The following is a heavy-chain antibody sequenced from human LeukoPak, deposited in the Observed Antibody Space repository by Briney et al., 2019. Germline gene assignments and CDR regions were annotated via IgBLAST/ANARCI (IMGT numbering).Heavy chain of an antibody. D-gene: IGHD3-22*01. CDR2: INPNSGDT. CDR1: GYTFTGYY. V-gene: IGHV1-2*02. Sequence: GASVKVSCKASGYTFTGYYMHWVRQAPGQGLEWMGWINPNSGDTNYAQKFQGRVTMTRDTSISTAYMELSRLTSGDTAMYYCARDRTSGYNWFDPWGQGTLVTVSS. J-gene: IGHJ5*02. CDR3: ARDRTSGYNWFDP.